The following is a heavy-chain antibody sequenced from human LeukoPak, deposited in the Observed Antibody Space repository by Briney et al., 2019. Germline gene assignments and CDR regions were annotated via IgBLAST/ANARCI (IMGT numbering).Heavy chain of an antibody. CDR3: AKDLGGLYYYYYGMDV. Sequence: GGSLRLSCAASGFTFSSYAMSWVRQAPGKGLEWVSAISGSGGSTYYADSVKGRFTISRDNSKNTLSLQMNSLRAEDTAVYYCAKDLGGLYYYYYGMDVWGQGTTVTVSS. CDR1: GFTFSSYA. D-gene: IGHD3-16*01. J-gene: IGHJ6*02. CDR2: ISGSGGST. V-gene: IGHV3-23*01.